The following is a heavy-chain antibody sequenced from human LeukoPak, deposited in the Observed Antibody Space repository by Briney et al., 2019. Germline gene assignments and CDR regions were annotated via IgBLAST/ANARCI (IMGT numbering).Heavy chain of an antibody. D-gene: IGHD3-3*01. V-gene: IGHV3-21*01. CDR1: GFTFSSYS. Sequence: GGSLRLSCTASGFTFSSYSMSWVRQAPGKGLEWVSAISGGGGDTYHADSVKGRFTISRDNAKNSLYLRMNSLRAEDTAVYYCARAIRSGYDFWSGYYTGGGAFDYWGQGTLATVSS. CDR2: ISGGGGDT. CDR3: ARAIRSGYDFWSGYYTGGGAFDY. J-gene: IGHJ4*02.